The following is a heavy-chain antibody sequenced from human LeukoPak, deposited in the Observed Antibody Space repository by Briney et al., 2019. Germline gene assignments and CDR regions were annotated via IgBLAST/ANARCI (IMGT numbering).Heavy chain of an antibody. Sequence: PSETLSLTCAVYGGSFSGYYWSWIRQPPGKGLEWIGEINHSGSTNYNLSLKSRVTISVDTSKNQFSLKLSSVTAADTAVYYCASLDIDGAFDYWGQGTLVTVSS. CDR1: GGSFSGYY. CDR2: INHSGST. J-gene: IGHJ4*02. CDR3: ASLDIDGAFDY. V-gene: IGHV4-34*01. D-gene: IGHD5-12*01.